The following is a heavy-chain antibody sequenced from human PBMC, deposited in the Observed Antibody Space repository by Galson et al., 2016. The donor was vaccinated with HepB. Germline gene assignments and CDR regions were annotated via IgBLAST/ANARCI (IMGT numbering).Heavy chain of an antibody. CDR2: IYYSGST. CDR3: ARDRDSSSYYSLDY. D-gene: IGHD3-22*01. V-gene: IGHV4-59*01. Sequence: SETLSLTCTVSGGSISSFYWSWIRQPPGQGLEWIGYIYYSGSTSYNPSFKSRVTISVDTSKNQFSLMLRSVTAADTAVYYCARDRDSSSYYSLDYWGQGTPVTVSS. CDR1: GGSISSFY. J-gene: IGHJ4*02.